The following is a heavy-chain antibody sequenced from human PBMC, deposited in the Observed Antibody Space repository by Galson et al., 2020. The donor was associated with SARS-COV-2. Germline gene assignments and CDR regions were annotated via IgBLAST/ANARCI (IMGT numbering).Heavy chain of an antibody. D-gene: IGHD4-4*01. Sequence: SEILSLTCTVSGGSISSADYYWSWIRQPPEKGLEWIGYIYYSGGTYYNPSLKSRVTMSLDTSENQFSLRLTSVTAADTAVYYCARGRRRRYSNYEFDYWGLGTLVTVSS. V-gene: IGHV4-30-4*01. CDR3: ARGRRRRYSNYEFDY. J-gene: IGHJ4*02. CDR1: GGSISSADYY. CDR2: IYYSGGT.